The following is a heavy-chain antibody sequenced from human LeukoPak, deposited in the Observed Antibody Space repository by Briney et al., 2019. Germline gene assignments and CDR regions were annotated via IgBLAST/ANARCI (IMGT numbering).Heavy chain of an antibody. V-gene: IGHV6-1*01. CDR2: TYYRSKWYN. D-gene: IGHD4-23*01. CDR1: GDSVSSNSAA. Sequence: SQTLSLTCAISGDSVSSNSAAWNWIRQSPSRGLEWLGRTYYRSKWYNDYAVSVKSRITINPDTSKDQFSLQLNSVTPEDTAVYYCAREEMDYGGNPFAFDIWGQGTMVTVSS. J-gene: IGHJ3*02. CDR3: AREEMDYGGNPFAFDI.